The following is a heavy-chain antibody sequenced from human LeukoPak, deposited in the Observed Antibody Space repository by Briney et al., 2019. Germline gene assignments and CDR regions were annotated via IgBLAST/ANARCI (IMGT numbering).Heavy chain of an antibody. CDR3: ARSLWFGDPTFDYYMDV. V-gene: IGHV1-69*05. Sequence: SVKVSCKASGGTFSSYAIGWVRQAPGQGLEWMGGVIPIFGTANYAQKFQGRVTITTDESTSTADMELSSLRSEDTAVYYCARSLWFGDPTFDYYMDVWGKGSTVTVS. D-gene: IGHD3-10*01. CDR1: GGTFSSYA. J-gene: IGHJ6*03. CDR2: VIPIFGTA.